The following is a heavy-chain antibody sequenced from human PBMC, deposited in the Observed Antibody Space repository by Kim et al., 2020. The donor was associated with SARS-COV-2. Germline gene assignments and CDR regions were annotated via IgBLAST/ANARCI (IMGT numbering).Heavy chain of an antibody. Sequence: NGTTNYNHSHNSRVTLSVDASKNQFFLKLKSVTAADTAVYYCARSSADYWGQGTLVTVSS. V-gene: IGHV4-59*10. J-gene: IGHJ4*02. CDR3: ARSSADY. CDR2: NGTT.